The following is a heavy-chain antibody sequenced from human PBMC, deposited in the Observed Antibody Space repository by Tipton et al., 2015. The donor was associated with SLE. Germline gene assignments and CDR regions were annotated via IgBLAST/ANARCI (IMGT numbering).Heavy chain of an antibody. V-gene: IGHV4-59*08. D-gene: IGHD3-10*01. CDR3: ARGISARGVIIIYYFDY. CDR1: GGSIDYHY. J-gene: IGHJ4*02. Sequence: TLSLTCTVSGGSIDYHYWSWIRQTPGKGLEYIGFIHYSGKTDSHPSLKSRVTMSVDTSKNQFSLKLSSVTTADTAVYYCARGISARGVIIIYYFDYWGQGTLVTVSS. CDR2: IHYSGKT.